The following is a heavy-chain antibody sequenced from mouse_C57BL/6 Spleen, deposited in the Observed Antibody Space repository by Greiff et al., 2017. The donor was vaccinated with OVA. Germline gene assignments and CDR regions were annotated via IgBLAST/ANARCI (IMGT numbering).Heavy chain of an antibody. CDR1: GYTFTDYY. D-gene: IGHD1-1*01. J-gene: IGHJ4*01. V-gene: IGHV1-26*01. CDR3: ARDGSSGYAMDY. CDR2: INPNNGGT. Sequence: VQLQQSGPELVKPGASVKISCKASGYTFTDYYMNWVKQSHGKSLEWIGDINPNNGGTSYNQKFKGKATLTVDKSSSTAYMELRSLTSEDSAVYYCARDGSSGYAMDYWGQGTSVTVSS.